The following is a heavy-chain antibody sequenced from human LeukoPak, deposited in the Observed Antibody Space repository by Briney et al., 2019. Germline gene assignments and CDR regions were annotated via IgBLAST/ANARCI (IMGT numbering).Heavy chain of an antibody. CDR2: ISYEGSKK. D-gene: IGHD4-23*01. V-gene: IGHV3-30-3*01. CDR3: ASDKCGNNYYYYYYGRDV. CDR1: GFTFGSYA. Sequence: GGSLRLACPPSGFTFGSYATDWVRQAPGKGLEWVAVISYEGSKKYYADSVKGRFTISRDNSKNTLYLQMNSLRAEDTGVYYCASDKCGNNYYYYYYGRDVWGQGTTVTVSS. J-gene: IGHJ6*02.